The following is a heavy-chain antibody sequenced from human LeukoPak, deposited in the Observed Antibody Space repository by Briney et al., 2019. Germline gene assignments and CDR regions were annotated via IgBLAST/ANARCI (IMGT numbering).Heavy chain of an antibody. CDR1: GYTFTGYY. V-gene: IGHV1-2*02. Sequence: GASVKVSCKASGYTFTGYYMHWVRQAPGQGLEGMGWINPNSGGTNYAQKFQGRVTMTRDTSISTAYMELSRLRSDDTDVYYCARIVVVVAAEDAFDIWGQGTMVTVSS. CDR2: INPNSGGT. J-gene: IGHJ3*02. D-gene: IGHD2-15*01. CDR3: ARIVVVVAAEDAFDI.